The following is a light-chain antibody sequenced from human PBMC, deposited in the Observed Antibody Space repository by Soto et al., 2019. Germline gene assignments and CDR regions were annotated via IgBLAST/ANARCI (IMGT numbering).Light chain of an antibody. CDR1: QGISNY. Sequence: DIQMTQSPSSLSASVGDRVTITCRASQGISNYLAWYQQKPGQVPKLLIYAASTLQSGVPSRFSGSGSGTDLTLPISSLKPEDIATYYCQKYNSAPWTFGQGTKVEIK. V-gene: IGKV1-27*01. CDR3: QKYNSAPWT. CDR2: AAS. J-gene: IGKJ1*01.